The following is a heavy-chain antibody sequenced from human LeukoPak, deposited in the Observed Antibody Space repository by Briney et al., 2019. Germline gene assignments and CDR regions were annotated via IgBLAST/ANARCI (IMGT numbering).Heavy chain of an antibody. Sequence: ASVKVSCKASGYTFTGYSIHWVRQAPGQGLEWMGWFNPNSGGTNYAQKFQDRVTMTRDTSINTAYMELSRLRFDDTAVYYCARGGGRISGVVDYWGQGTLVTVSS. CDR2: FNPNSGGT. D-gene: IGHD3-3*01. CDR3: ARGGGRISGVVDY. CDR1: GYTFTGYS. V-gene: IGHV1-2*02. J-gene: IGHJ4*02.